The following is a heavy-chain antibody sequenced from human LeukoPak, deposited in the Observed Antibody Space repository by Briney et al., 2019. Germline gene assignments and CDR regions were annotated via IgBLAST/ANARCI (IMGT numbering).Heavy chain of an antibody. CDR1: GYTFTGYY. Sequence: GASVKVSCKASGYTFTGYYMHWVRQAPGQGLEWMGWINPNSGGTNYAQKFQGRVTMTRDTSISTAYMELSRLRSDDTAAYYCARDSPTYYYDSSGYYESYWGQGTLVTVSS. D-gene: IGHD3-22*01. CDR2: INPNSGGT. CDR3: ARDSPTYYYDSSGYYESY. V-gene: IGHV1-2*02. J-gene: IGHJ4*02.